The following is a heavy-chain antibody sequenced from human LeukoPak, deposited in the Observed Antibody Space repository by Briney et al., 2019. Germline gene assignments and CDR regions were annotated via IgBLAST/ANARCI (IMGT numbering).Heavy chain of an antibody. CDR2: IVVGSGNT. J-gene: IGHJ4*02. V-gene: IGHV1-58*01. Sequence: SVKVSCKASGFTFTSSAVQWVRQARGQRLEWIGWIVVGSGNTNYAQKFQGRVTITADESTSTAYMELSSLRSEDTAVYYCANGELAGFDYWGQGTLVTVSS. CDR1: GFTFTSSA. CDR3: ANGELAGFDY. D-gene: IGHD6-19*01.